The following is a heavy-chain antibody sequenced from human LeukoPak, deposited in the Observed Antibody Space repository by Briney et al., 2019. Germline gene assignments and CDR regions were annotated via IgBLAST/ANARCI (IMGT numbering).Heavy chain of an antibody. CDR1: GFTFSSYG. D-gene: IGHD4-23*01. V-gene: IGHV3-33*08. CDR2: IWYDGSNK. CDR3: ARAGRDGGNSNDAFDI. Sequence: GRSLRLSCAASGFTFSSYGMHWVRQAPGKGLEWVAVIWYDGSNKNYADSVKGRFTISRDKSKNTVYLQMNSLRAEDTAVYYCARAGRDGGNSNDAFDIWGQGTMVTVSS. J-gene: IGHJ3*02.